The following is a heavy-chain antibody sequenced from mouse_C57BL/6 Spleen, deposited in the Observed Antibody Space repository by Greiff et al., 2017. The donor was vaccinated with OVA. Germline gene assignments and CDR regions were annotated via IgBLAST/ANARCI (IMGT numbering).Heavy chain of an antibody. V-gene: IGHV1-58*01. CDR1: GYTLTSYG. CDR3: ARVYSNYDAMDY. D-gene: IGHD2-5*01. J-gene: IGHJ4*01. CDR2: IYIGNGYT. Sequence: EVKLQESGAELVRPGSSVKMSCKTSGYTLTSYGINWVKQRPGKGLEWIGYIYIGNGYTEYNEKFKGKATLTSDTASSTAYMQLSSLTSEDSAIYFCARVYSNYDAMDYWGQGTSVTVSS.